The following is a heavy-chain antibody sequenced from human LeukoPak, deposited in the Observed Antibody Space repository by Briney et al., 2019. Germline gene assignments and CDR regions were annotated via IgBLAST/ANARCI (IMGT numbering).Heavy chain of an antibody. CDR3: ARVPDYYDGGWYFDY. V-gene: IGHV1-69*13. CDR2: IIPIFGTA. D-gene: IGHD3-22*01. J-gene: IGHJ4*02. CDR1: GGTFSSYA. Sequence: ASVKVSCKASGGTFSSYAISWVRQAPGQGLEWMGGIIPIFGTANYAQKFQGRVTITADESTSTAYMELSSLRSEDTAVYYCARVPDYYDGGWYFDYWGQGTLVTVSS.